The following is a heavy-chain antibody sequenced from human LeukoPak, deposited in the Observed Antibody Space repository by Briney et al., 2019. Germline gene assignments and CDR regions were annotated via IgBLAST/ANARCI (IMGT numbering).Heavy chain of an antibody. Sequence: GGSLRLSCAASGFTFSDYYMSWIRQAPGKGLEWVSYISCSGSSIYYADSVKGRFTISRDNSYNTVSLQMNSLRDEDTGVYYCAKGLRTGVGPYMGYHYYMDVWGKGATVTVSS. V-gene: IGHV3-11*01. CDR1: GFTFSDYY. J-gene: IGHJ6*03. CDR3: AKGLRTGVGPYMGYHYYMDV. D-gene: IGHD3-16*01. CDR2: ISCSGSSI.